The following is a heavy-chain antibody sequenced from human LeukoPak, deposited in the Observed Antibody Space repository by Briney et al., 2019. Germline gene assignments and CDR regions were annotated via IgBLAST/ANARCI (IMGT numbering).Heavy chain of an antibody. D-gene: IGHD3-22*01. CDR2: INHSGST. CDR1: GGSFSGYY. Sequence: SETLSLTCAVYGGSFSGYYWSWIRQPPGKGLEWIGEINHSGSTNYNPSLKSRVTISVDTSRNQFSLKLSSVTAADTAVYYCARGEFVVSNGMDVWGQGTTVTVSS. CDR3: ARGEFVVSNGMDV. J-gene: IGHJ6*02. V-gene: IGHV4-34*01.